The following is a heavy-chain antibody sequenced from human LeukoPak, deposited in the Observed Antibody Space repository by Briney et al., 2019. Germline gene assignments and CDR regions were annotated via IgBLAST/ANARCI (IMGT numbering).Heavy chain of an antibody. CDR3: ARGRYSGFFDY. Sequence: PSETLPLTCVVYGGSFSGYYWTWIRQPPGKGLEWIGEINHSANTHYNPSLKSRVTISLDTSKSQFSLNLSSVTAADTAVFYCARGRYSGFFDYWGLGTLVTVSS. CDR2: INHSANT. D-gene: IGHD5-12*01. J-gene: IGHJ4*02. CDR1: GGSFSGYY. V-gene: IGHV4-34*01.